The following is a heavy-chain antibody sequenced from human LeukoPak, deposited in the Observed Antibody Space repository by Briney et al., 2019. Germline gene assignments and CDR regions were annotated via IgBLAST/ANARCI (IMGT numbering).Heavy chain of an antibody. Sequence: PRRSLRLSSAASGFTLSSYAMQWVRPAPGKGLEWVAVIWYDGSNKYYADSVKGRFTISRDNSKKTLYLQMNSLRAEDTAVYYCARDYRPMVRGVYYFDYWGQGTLVTVSS. J-gene: IGHJ4*02. D-gene: IGHD3-10*01. CDR2: IWYDGSNK. V-gene: IGHV3-33*08. CDR1: GFTLSSYA. CDR3: ARDYRPMVRGVYYFDY.